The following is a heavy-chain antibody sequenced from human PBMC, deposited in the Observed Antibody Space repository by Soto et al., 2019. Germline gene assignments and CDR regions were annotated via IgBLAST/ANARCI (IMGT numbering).Heavy chain of an antibody. CDR3: ARVDVLRYFDWESYYFDY. CDR2: IYYSGST. J-gene: IGHJ4*02. Sequence: QVQLQESGPGLVKPSQTLSLTCTVSGGSISSGGYYWSWIRQHPGKGLEWIGYIYYSGSTYYNPSLQSRVTIAVDTSKNQFSLKLSSVTAADTAVYYCARVDVLRYFDWESYYFDYWGQGTLVTVSS. V-gene: IGHV4-31*03. D-gene: IGHD3-9*01. CDR1: GGSISSGGYY.